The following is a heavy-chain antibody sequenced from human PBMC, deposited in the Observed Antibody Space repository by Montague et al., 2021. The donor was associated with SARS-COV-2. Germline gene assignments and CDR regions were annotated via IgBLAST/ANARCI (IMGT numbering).Heavy chain of an antibody. Sequence: TLSLTCTVSGGSISSGGYYWCWIRQHPGKGLEWIGYIYYSGSTYYNPSLKSRVTISVDTSKNQFSLKLSSVTAADTAVYYCARVQGITMIVVVIGAFDIWDQGKMVTVSA. D-gene: IGHD3-22*01. V-gene: IGHV4-31*03. CDR3: ARVQGITMIVVVIGAFDI. J-gene: IGHJ3*02. CDR2: IYYSGST. CDR1: GGSISSGGYY.